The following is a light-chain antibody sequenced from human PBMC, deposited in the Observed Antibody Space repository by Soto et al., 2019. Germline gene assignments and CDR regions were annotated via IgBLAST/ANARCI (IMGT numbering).Light chain of an antibody. J-gene: IGKJ1*01. CDR2: RAS. Sequence: DIQMTQSPSTLSASVGDRVTITCRASQSINNWLAWYQQKPGKAPKLLIYRASSLENGVPSRFSGRGSGTEFIFTITSLQPDDFVTYYCQQYSSASTFGQGTKVEI. CDR3: QQYSSAST. V-gene: IGKV1-5*03. CDR1: QSINNW.